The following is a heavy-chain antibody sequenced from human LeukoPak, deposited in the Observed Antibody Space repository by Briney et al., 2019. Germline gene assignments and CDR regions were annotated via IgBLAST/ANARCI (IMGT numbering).Heavy chain of an antibody. J-gene: IGHJ6*03. Sequence: ASVKVSCKXSGYTFIDYHLHWVRQAPGQGLEWMGRINPKSGGTNYSQKFQGRVTMTRDTSISTAYMELSSLRSDDTAAYFCVRDIDYYDSSGFGGGYYYYYYMDVWGRGTTVTVSS. CDR2: INPKSGGT. CDR1: GYTFIDYH. V-gene: IGHV1-2*06. D-gene: IGHD3-22*01. CDR3: VRDIDYYDSSGFGGGYYYYYYMDV.